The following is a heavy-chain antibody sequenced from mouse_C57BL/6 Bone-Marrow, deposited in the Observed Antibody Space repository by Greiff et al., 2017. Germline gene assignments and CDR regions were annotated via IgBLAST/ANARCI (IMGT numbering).Heavy chain of an antibody. V-gene: IGHV2-9-1*01. Sequence: VQLVESGPGLVAPSQSLSLTCTVSGFSLTSYAISWVRQPPGTGLEWLGVIWTGGGTNYNSALKSRLSISKDNSKSQVFLKMNSLQTDDTARYYCARGPLGTVVGAMDYWDQGTSVTVAS. CDR1: GFSLTSYA. D-gene: IGHD1-1*01. CDR2: IWTGGGT. J-gene: IGHJ4*01. CDR3: ARGPLGTVVGAMDY.